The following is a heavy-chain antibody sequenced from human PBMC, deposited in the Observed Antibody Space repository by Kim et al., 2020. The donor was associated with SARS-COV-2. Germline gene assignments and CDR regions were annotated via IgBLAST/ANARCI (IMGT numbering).Heavy chain of an antibody. D-gene: IGHD2-21*01. CDR1: GDSISSGTYF. CDR2: IYYSGST. V-gene: IGHV4-39*01. J-gene: IGHJ4*02. CDR3: ARIMGVNYFDY. Sequence: SETLSLTCTVSGDSISSGTYFWGWIRQPPGKGLEWIGTIYYSGSTNYNPSLKSRVTISVDTSKNQFSLKLSSVTAADTAVYYCARIMGVNYFDYWGQGTL.